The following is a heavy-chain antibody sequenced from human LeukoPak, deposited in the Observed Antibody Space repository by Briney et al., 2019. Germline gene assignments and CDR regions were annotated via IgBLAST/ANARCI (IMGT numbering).Heavy chain of an antibody. Sequence: PSETLSLTCTVSGGSISGYYWSWVRQPPGKELEWIGYIYYSGSTNYNPSLKSRVTLSVDTSKNQFSLQLSSLTDADTAVYLCTRGTVTTYYFDYWGQGTLVSVSS. V-gene: IGHV4-59*01. J-gene: IGHJ4*02. CDR1: GGSISGYY. CDR2: IYYSGST. D-gene: IGHD4-17*01. CDR3: TRGTVTTYYFDY.